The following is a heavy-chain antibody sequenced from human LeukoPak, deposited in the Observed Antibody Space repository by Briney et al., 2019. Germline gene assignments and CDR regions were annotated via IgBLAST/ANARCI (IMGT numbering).Heavy chain of an antibody. Sequence: PGGSLRLSCAASGFTFTSYWMHWVRQAPGKGLVWLSRINTDGTITSYADSLEGRFTISRDNAKNTAYLQMNSLRTEDTAVYYCAKDRGYCSGGGCYLDYWGQGTLVTVSS. V-gene: IGHV3-74*01. CDR1: GFTFTSYW. D-gene: IGHD2-15*01. CDR3: AKDRGYCSGGGCYLDY. CDR2: INTDGTIT. J-gene: IGHJ4*02.